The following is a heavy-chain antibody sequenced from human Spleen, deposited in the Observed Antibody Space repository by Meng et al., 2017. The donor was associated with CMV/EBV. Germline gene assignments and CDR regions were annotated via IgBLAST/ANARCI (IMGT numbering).Heavy chain of an antibody. CDR2: IYYSGIT. D-gene: IGHD5-18*01. V-gene: IGHV4-61*08. CDR3: ARAGVTAYYYHYGMDV. Sequence: GSLRLSCTVSGGSISATGYYWSWVRQPPGKGLEWIGYIYYSGITNDNPSLKSRVTISLDTSKNQFSLKLSSVTAADTAVYYCARAGVTAYYYHYGMDVWGQGTTVTVSS. J-gene: IGHJ6*02. CDR1: GGSISATGYY.